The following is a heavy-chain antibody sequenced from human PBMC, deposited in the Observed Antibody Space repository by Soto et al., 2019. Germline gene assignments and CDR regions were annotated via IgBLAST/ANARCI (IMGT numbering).Heavy chain of an antibody. CDR2: IYHSGST. D-gene: IGHD2-21*02. CDR1: GGSISSGGYS. CDR3: ASTEGVVTAAYFDY. Sequence: PSETLSLTCAVSGGSISSGGYSWSWIRQPPGKGLEWIGYIYHSGSTYYNPSLKSRVTISVDRSKNQFPLKLSSVTAADTAVYYCASTEGVVTAAYFDYWGQGTLVTVSS. J-gene: IGHJ4*02. V-gene: IGHV4-30-2*01.